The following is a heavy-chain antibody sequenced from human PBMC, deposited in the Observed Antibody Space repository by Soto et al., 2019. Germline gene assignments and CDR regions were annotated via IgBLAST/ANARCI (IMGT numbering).Heavy chain of an antibody. CDR3: AHMVLCTVFGWVTPTAIYFDF. J-gene: IGHJ4*02. D-gene: IGHD2-8*02. V-gene: IGHV2-5*02. CDR1: GFSLTTSGVG. Sequence: QITLNESGPTPVKPRQTLTLTCTFSGFSLTTSGVGVGWIRQSPGKAPEGLALIYWDDDKRYSPSLKSRLTITKDPAKIQVVLTMADLAPADTATYFCAHMVLCTVFGWVTPTAIYFDFWGQGTPVAVSS. CDR2: IYWDDDK.